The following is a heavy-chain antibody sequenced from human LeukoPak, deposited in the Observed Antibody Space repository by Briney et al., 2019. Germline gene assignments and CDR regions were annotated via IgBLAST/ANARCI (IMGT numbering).Heavy chain of an antibody. CDR1: GYTFTGYY. Sequence: ASVKVSRKASGYTFTGYYMHWVRQAPGQGLEWMGRINPNSGGTNYAQKFQGRVTMTRDTSISTAYMELSRLRSDDTAVYYCARVGRGWDRYYDSSGYYFYAFDIWGQGTMVTVSS. CDR2: INPNSGGT. D-gene: IGHD3-22*01. J-gene: IGHJ3*02. CDR3: ARVGRGWDRYYDSSGYYFYAFDI. V-gene: IGHV1-2*06.